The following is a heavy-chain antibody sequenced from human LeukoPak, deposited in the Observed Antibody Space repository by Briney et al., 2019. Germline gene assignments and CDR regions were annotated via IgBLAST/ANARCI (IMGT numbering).Heavy chain of an antibody. CDR3: ARLGAPGDAFDI. D-gene: IGHD3-16*01. J-gene: IGHJ3*02. Sequence: GGSLRLSCAAPGFTFSSYSMNWVRQAPGKGLEWVSSISSSSSYIYYADSVKGRFTISRDNAKNSLYLQMNSLRAEDTAVYYCARLGAPGDAFDIWGQGTMVTVSS. CDR2: ISSSSSYI. V-gene: IGHV3-21*01. CDR1: GFTFSSYS.